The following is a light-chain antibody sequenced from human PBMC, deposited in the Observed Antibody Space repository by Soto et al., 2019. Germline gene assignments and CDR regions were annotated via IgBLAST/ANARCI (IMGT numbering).Light chain of an antibody. CDR1: QSVSSY. Sequence: EIVLTQSPATLSLSPGARATLSCRASQSVSSYLAWYQQKPCQAPRLLIYDASNRATGIPARFSGSGSETDFTLTISSLVPEDVAVYYCQQRSNWQITFGQGTLLEIK. CDR2: DAS. CDR3: QQRSNWQIT. J-gene: IGKJ5*01. V-gene: IGKV3-11*01.